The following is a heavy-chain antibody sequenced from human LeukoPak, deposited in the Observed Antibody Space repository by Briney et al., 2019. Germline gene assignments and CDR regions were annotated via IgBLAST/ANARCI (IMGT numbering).Heavy chain of an antibody. CDR2: ISSSGSTI. Sequence: PGGSLRLPCAASGFTFSSYEMNWVRQAPGKGLEWVSYISSSGSTIYYADSVKGRFTISRDNAKNSLYLQMNSLRAEDTAVYYCARGMQYDYVWGSYRYSPFDYWGQGTLVTVSS. CDR3: ARGMQYDYVWGSYRYSPFDY. CDR1: GFTFSSYE. V-gene: IGHV3-48*03. D-gene: IGHD3-16*02. J-gene: IGHJ4*02.